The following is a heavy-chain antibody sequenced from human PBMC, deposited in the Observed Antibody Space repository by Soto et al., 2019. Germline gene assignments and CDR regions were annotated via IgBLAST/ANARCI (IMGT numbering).Heavy chain of an antibody. V-gene: IGHV4-59*01. CDR3: ARDSRRLWIFDL. CDR2: IYYSGST. Sequence: PSETLSLTCTVSGGSISSYYWSWIRQPPGKGLEWIGYIYYSGSTNYNPSLKSRVTISVDTSKNQFSLKLTSVTAADTAVYYCARDSRRLWIFDLWGQGTLVTVSS. J-gene: IGHJ4*02. D-gene: IGHD3-3*01. CDR1: GGSISSYY.